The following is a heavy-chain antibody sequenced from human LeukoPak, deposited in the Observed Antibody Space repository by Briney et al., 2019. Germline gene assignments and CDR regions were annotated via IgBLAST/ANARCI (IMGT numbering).Heavy chain of an antibody. Sequence: SGGSLRLSCAASGFTFSSYSMNWVRQAPGKGLEWVSSISSSSSYIYYADSVKGRFIISRDNAKNSLYLQMNSLRAEDTAVYYCARDSGPYYDFWSGYSKNFDYWGQGTLVTVSS. CDR1: GFTFSSYS. CDR2: ISSSSSYI. CDR3: ARDSGPYYDFWSGYSKNFDY. V-gene: IGHV3-21*01. J-gene: IGHJ4*02. D-gene: IGHD3-3*01.